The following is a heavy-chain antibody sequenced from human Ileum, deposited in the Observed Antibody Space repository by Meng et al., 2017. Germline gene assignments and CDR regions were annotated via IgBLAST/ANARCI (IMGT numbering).Heavy chain of an antibody. D-gene: IGHD4-17*01. Sequence: QQSVSRLEQPPLHLSLTVAFSGSYCSSINLWNVVRQPPGKGLEWIGEIHHSGTTNYNPSLKSRVTISLDKSKNQCSLELRSVTAADTAVYYCARHDYGDPTAAFDYWGQGTLVTVSS. V-gene: IGHV4-4*03. CDR3: ARHDYGDPTAAFDY. J-gene: IGHJ4*02. CDR1: GSYCSSINL. CDR2: IHHSGTT.